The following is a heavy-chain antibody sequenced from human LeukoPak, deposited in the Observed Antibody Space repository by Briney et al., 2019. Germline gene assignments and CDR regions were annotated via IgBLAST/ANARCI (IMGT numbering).Heavy chain of an antibody. V-gene: IGHV1-2*02. CDR1: EYTFTGYY. Sequence: ASVKVSCKASEYTFTGYYIHWVRQAPGQGLEWMGWINPNSGGTNYAQKFQGRVTMTRDTSISTAYMELSRLRSDDTAVYYCARAPGGLNWFDPWGQGTLVTVSS. J-gene: IGHJ5*02. CDR2: INPNSGGT. CDR3: ARAPGGLNWFDP. D-gene: IGHD3-10*01.